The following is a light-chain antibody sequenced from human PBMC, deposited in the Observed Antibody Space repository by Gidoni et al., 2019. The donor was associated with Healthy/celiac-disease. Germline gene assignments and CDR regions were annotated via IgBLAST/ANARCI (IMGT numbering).Light chain of an antibody. CDR3: QQYYSYPFT. Sequence: AIRMTQSPSSFSASTGDRVTITCRASQGISSYLAWYQQKPGKAPKLLIYAASTLHSGVPSRFSGSGSGTDFTLTISCLQSEDFATYSCQQYYSYPFTFGPXTKVEIK. CDR2: AAS. V-gene: IGKV1-8*01. J-gene: IGKJ3*01. CDR1: QGISSY.